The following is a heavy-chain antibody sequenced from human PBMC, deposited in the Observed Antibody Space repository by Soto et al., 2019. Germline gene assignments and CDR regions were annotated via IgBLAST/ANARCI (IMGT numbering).Heavy chain of an antibody. CDR1: GFTFSSYA. V-gene: IGHV3-23*01. D-gene: IGHD3-22*01. J-gene: IGHJ5*02. CDR2: ISGSGGST. CDR3: AKRPYDSSGRNWFDT. Sequence: GGSMRLSSAASGFTFSSYAMSWVRQAPGKGLEWVSAISGSGGSTYYADSVKGRFTISRDNSKNTLYLQMNSLRAEDTAVYYCAKRPYDSSGRNWFDTWGQGTLVTVSS.